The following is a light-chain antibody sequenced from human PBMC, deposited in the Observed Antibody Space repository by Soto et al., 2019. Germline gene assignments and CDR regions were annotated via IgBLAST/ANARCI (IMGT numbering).Light chain of an antibody. CDR1: QSVSITF. CDR2: GAS. J-gene: IGKJ1*01. Sequence: EIVLTQSPGTLSLSPGERATLSCRASQSVSITFVAWYQQKPSQAPRLVIYGASTKATGIPDRFSGSGSGTGFTLIISILETEDFAVYYCKQYGNILWTFGQGTKVEIK. CDR3: KQYGNILWT. V-gene: IGKV3-20*01.